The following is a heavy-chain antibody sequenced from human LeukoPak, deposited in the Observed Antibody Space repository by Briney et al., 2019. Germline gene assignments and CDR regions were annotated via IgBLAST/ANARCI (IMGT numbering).Heavy chain of an antibody. CDR1: GGSISSSSYY. Sequence: SETLSLTCTVSGGSISSSSYYWGWIRQPPGKGLEWIGSISYSGSTHNNPSLKSRVSILVDASKNHFSLKLGSLTAADTAVYYCARIMGGYCSGGRCYSGNWFDTWGQGTLVTVSS. D-gene: IGHD2-15*01. J-gene: IGHJ5*02. CDR2: ISYSGST. CDR3: ARIMGGYCSGGRCYSGNWFDT. V-gene: IGHV4-39*07.